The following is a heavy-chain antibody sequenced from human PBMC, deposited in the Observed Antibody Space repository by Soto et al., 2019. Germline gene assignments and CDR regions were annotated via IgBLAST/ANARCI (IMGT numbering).Heavy chain of an antibody. D-gene: IGHD3-10*01. CDR2: ISAYNGNT. CDR1: GYTFTSYG. CDR3: ARDLDDRWGGARYYYGMDV. Sequence: QVQLVQSGAEVKKPGASVKVSCKASGYTFTSYGISWVRQAPGQGLEWMGWISAYNGNTNYAQKLQGRVTMTTDTSTSTADRELRSLRSDDTAVYYCARDLDDRWGGARYYYGMDVWGQGTTVTVSS. V-gene: IGHV1-18*01. J-gene: IGHJ6*02.